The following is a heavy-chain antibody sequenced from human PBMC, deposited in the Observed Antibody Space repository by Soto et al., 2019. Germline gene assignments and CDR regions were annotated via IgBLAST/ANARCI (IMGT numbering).Heavy chain of an antibody. CDR3: AKVNLVVVAAGTFDY. V-gene: IGHV3-23*01. Sequence: EVQLLESGGGLVQPGGSLRLSCAASGFTFSSYAMSWVRQAPGKGLEWVSAISGSGGSTYYADSVKGRFTISRDNSKNSLYLQLNSLRAEDTAVYYCAKVNLVVVAAGTFDYWGQVTLVTVSS. CDR2: ISGSGGST. D-gene: IGHD2-15*01. CDR1: GFTFSSYA. J-gene: IGHJ4*02.